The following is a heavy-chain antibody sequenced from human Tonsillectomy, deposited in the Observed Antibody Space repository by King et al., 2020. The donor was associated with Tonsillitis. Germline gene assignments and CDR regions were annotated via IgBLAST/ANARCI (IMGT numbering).Heavy chain of an antibody. V-gene: IGHV3-7*01. J-gene: IGHJ5*02. CDR2: IKQDGSEK. Sequence: QLVQSGGGLVQPGGSLRLSCAASGFTFSDYWMNWVRQTPEKGLDWVANIKQDGSEKYYVDSVKGRFTISRDNAKRSLYLEMDSLRGEDTAVYYCVRGGWPRVNWFAPWGQGTLVTVSS. D-gene: IGHD1-26*01. CDR1: GFTFSDYW. CDR3: VRGGWPRVNWFAP.